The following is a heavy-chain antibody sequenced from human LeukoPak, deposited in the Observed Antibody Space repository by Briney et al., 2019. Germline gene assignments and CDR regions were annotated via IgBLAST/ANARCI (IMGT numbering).Heavy chain of an antibody. J-gene: IGHJ6*02. CDR2: INRDGSQK. Sequence: GGSLRLSCAASGFSLSAYWMTWVRQAPGKGLEWVANINRDGSQKNHVDSVKGRFTISRDNAKNSLYLQMNSLRAEDTALYYCAKVYVPYYYYGMDVWGQGTTVTVSS. CDR3: AKVYVPYYYYGMDV. CDR1: GFSLSAYW. V-gene: IGHV3-7*03. D-gene: IGHD2-2*01.